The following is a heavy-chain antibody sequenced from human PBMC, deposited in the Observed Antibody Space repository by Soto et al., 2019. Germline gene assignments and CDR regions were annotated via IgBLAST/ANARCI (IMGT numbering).Heavy chain of an antibody. CDR1: GYTVTIYY. D-gene: IGHD4-17*01. Sequence: PGESLKISCEGSGYTVTIYYITWARQLPGKGLEWMVRIDPSDSYTTYNPSFQGHVTISADKSISTVYLQWSSLRASDTAMYYCARLYAGYYGMDVWGQGTTVTVSS. V-gene: IGHV5-10-1*01. CDR3: ARLYAGYYGMDV. CDR2: IDPSDSYT. J-gene: IGHJ6*02.